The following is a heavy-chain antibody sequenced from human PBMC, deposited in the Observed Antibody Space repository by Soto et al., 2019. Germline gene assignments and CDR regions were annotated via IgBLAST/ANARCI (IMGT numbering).Heavy chain of an antibody. J-gene: IGHJ4*02. Sequence: PGGSLRLSCAASGFTFSTYAMGWVRQAPGKGLEWVSTISGSGGSTYYADSVKGRFTISRDNSKNMLYLQMNSLRAEDTAVYYWARAATGNHESGYFDYWGQGTLVTVSS. CDR2: ISGSGGST. CDR1: GFTFSTYA. CDR3: ARAATGNHESGYFDY. V-gene: IGHV3-23*01. D-gene: IGHD1-1*01.